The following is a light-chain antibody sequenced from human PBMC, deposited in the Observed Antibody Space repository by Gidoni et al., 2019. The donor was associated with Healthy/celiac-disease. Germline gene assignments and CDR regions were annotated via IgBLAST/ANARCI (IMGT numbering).Light chain of an antibody. CDR2: DVS. V-gene: IGLV2-14*03. CDR3: SSYTSSSSYV. CDR1: SSDVGGYNY. Sequence: GSPGQSITISCTGTSSDVGGYNYVSWYQQHPGKAPKLMIYDVSNRPSGVSNRFSGSKSGNTASLTISGLQAEDEADYYCSSYTSSSSYVFGTGTKVTVL. J-gene: IGLJ1*01.